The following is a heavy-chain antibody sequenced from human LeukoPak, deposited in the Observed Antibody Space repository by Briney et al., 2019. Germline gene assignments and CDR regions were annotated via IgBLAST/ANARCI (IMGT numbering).Heavy chain of an antibody. J-gene: IGHJ4*02. CDR3: ATKQWLAPPPDS. D-gene: IGHD6-19*01. Sequence: GGSLRLSCAASGFTFSKYWMLWVRQAPGRGLESVSRINTDGTVTTYADSVKGRFTVSRDNADNTMFLQMNSVRDEDAAVYYCATKQWLAPPPDSWGQGTPVTVSS. CDR1: GFTFSKYW. V-gene: IGHV3-74*01. CDR2: INTDGTVT.